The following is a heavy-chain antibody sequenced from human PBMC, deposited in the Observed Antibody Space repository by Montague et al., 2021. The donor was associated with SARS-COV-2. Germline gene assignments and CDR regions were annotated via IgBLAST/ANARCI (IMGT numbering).Heavy chain of an antibody. V-gene: IGHV2-70*11. J-gene: IGHJ4*02. Sequence: PALVKPTQTLTLTCNFSGFSRSTSGMCVSWIRQPPGKALEWLARIDWDDDKYYSTSLKTRLTISKDTSKNQVVLTMTNMDPVDTATYYCARTGIAVAGPSFDYWGQGTLVTVSS. CDR2: IDWDDDK. D-gene: IGHD6-19*01. CDR3: ARTGIAVAGPSFDY. CDR1: GFSRSTSGMC.